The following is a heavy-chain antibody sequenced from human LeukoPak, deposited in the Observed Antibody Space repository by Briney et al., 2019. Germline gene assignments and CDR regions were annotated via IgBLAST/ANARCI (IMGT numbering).Heavy chain of an antibody. V-gene: IGHV1-46*01. Sequence: ASVKVSCKASGYTFTSYYMHWVRQAPGQGLEWMGIINPSGGSTSYAQKFQGRVTMTTDTSTSTAYMELRSLRSDDTAVYYCARALSYYDTDAFDIWGQGTMVTVSS. CDR2: INPSGGST. D-gene: IGHD3-22*01. CDR3: ARALSYYDTDAFDI. J-gene: IGHJ3*02. CDR1: GYTFTSYY.